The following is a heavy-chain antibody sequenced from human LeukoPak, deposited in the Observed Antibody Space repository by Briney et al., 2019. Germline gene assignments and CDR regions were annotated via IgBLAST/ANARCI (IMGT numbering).Heavy chain of an antibody. D-gene: IGHD4-23*01. J-gene: IGHJ4*02. CDR3: ATDLNYGGNELRDY. CDR2: FDPEDGET. V-gene: IGHV1-24*01. CDR1: GYTFTELS. Sequence: ASVKVSCKVSGYTFTELSMHWVRQAPGQGLEWMGGFDPEDGETIYAQKFQGRVTMTEDTSTDTTYMELSSLRSEDTAVYYCATDLNYGGNELRDYWGQGTLVTVSS.